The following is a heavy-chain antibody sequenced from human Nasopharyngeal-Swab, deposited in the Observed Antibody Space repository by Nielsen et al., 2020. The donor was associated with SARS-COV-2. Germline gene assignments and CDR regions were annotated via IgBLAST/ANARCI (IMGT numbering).Heavy chain of an antibody. J-gene: IGHJ4*02. CDR3: ARGPYDFWSGYYFDY. D-gene: IGHD3-3*01. CDR2: ISSSGSTI. Sequence: GESLKISCAASGFTFSDYYMSWIRQAPGKGLEWVSYISSSGSTIYYADSVKGRFTISRDNTKNSLYLQMNSLRAEDTAVYYCARGPYDFWSGYYFDYWGQGTLVTVSS. V-gene: IGHV3-11*04. CDR1: GFTFSDYY.